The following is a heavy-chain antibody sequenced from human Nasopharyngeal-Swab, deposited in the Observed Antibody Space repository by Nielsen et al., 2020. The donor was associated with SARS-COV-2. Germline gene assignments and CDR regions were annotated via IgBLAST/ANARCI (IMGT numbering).Heavy chain of an antibody. J-gene: IGHJ4*02. CDR3: ARLDSGYSSSWAHFDY. CDR2: ISYDGSNK. CDR1: GFTFSSYG. D-gene: IGHD6-13*01. V-gene: IGHV3-30*03. Sequence: GESLKISCAASGFTFSSYGMHWVRQAPGKGLEWVAVISYDGSNKYYADSVKGRFTISRDNSKNTLYLQMNSLKASDTAMYYCARLDSGYSSSWAHFDYWGQGTLVTVSS.